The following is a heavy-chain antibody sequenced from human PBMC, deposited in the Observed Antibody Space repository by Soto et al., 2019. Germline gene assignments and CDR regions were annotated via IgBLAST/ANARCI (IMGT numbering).Heavy chain of an antibody. D-gene: IGHD1-26*01. J-gene: IGHJ1*01. V-gene: IGHV3-30*04. CDR1: GFTFSSYA. Sequence: GESLKISCAASGFTFSSYAMHWVRQAPGKGLEWVAVISYDGSNKYYADSVKGRFTISRDNSKNTLYLQMNSLRAEDTAVYYCARGGYIVGATEYFQHWGQGTLVTVSS. CDR3: ARGGYIVGATEYFQH. CDR2: ISYDGSNK.